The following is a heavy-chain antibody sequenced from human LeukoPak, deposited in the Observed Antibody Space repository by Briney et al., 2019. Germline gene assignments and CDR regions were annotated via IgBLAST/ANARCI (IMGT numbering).Heavy chain of an antibody. CDR1: GFIFDDYA. D-gene: IGHD5-18*01. CDR3: AKGGEKFSFGYPGS. J-gene: IGHJ5*02. V-gene: IGHV3-43D*03. Sequence: GGSLRLSCAASGFIFDDYAMHWVRQAPGKGLEWISLISWDGGSSHYAGSMKSRFTISRDNSKSSLFLQMNSLRPDDTAFYFCAKGGEKFSFGYPGSWGLGTLVTVSS. CDR2: ISWDGGSS.